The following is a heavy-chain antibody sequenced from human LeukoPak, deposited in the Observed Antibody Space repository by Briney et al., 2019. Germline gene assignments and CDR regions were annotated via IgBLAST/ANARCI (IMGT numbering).Heavy chain of an antibody. CDR1: GFTFDDYA. CDR2: ISWNSGTI. V-gene: IGHV3-9*01. Sequence: GRSLRLSCAASGFTFDDYAMHWVRQAPGKGLEWVSGISWNSGTIGYADSVKGRFTISRDNAKNSLYLQMNSLRAEDTALYYCAKEGDGYNYFDYRGQGTLVTVSS. D-gene: IGHD5-24*01. CDR3: AKEGDGYNYFDY. J-gene: IGHJ4*02.